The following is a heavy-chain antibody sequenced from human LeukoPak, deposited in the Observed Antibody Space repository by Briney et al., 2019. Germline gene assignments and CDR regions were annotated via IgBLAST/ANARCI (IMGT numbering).Heavy chain of an antibody. D-gene: IGHD3-3*02. CDR1: GGSISSGSYY. CDR2: IYTSGST. CDR3: ARLADNYYYYYYMDV. Sequence: SETLSLTCTVSGGSISSGSYYWSWIRQPAGKGLEWIRRIYTSGSTNYNPSLKSRVTISVDTSKNQFSLKLSSVTAADTAVYYCARLADNYYYYYYMDVWGKGTTVTVSS. V-gene: IGHV4-61*02. J-gene: IGHJ6*03.